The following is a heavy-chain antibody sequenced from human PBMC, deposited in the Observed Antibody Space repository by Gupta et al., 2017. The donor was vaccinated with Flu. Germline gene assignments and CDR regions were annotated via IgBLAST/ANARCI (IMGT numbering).Heavy chain of an antibody. D-gene: IGHD4-4*01. CDR2: VYNSGTT. CDR1: ASSRNSY. Sequence: ASSRNSYWTWIRQPPGKGLEWLGYVYNSGTTNYNPSLKSRVTMSLDTSKNQFSLNLTSVTAADTAVYFCARTVYYFYYMDVWGEGTTVTVS. V-gene: IGHV4-59*01. J-gene: IGHJ6*03. CDR3: ARTVYYFYYMDV.